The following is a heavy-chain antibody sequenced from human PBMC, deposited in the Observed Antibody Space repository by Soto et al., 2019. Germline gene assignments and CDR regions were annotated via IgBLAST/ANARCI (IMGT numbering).Heavy chain of an antibody. J-gene: IGHJ5*02. Sequence: GESLKISCKGSEYSFTSYWIGRVRKMPGKGLEWMGIIYPGDSDTRYSPSFEGQVTISADKSISTAYLQWSSLKAPDTAMYYCASLYGWGSYYNLGRHRFDPWGQGTLVTVSS. V-gene: IGHV5-51*01. D-gene: IGHD3-10*01. CDR2: IYPGDSDT. CDR3: ASLYGWGSYYNLGRHRFDP. CDR1: EYSFTSYW.